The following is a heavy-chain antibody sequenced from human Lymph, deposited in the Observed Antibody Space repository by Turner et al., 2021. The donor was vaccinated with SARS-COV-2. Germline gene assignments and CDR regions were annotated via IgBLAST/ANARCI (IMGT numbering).Heavy chain of an antibody. Sequence: QVQLQRWGAGLLKPSETLSLTCAVDGGSFSDYYWSWIRQPPGKGLEWMGEINHSGSTNYNPSIKSRVTISVDTSKNQFSLKLNSVTAADTAVYYCARVVIAVAGTYSIQVYYYYGMDVWGQGTTVTVSS. D-gene: IGHD6-19*01. CDR3: ARVVIAVAGTYSIQVYYYYGMDV. CDR2: INHSGST. V-gene: IGHV4-34*01. CDR1: GGSFSDYY. J-gene: IGHJ6*02.